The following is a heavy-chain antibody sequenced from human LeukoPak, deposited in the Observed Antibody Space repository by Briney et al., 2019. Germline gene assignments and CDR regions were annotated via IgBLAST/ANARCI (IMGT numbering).Heavy chain of an antibody. D-gene: IGHD6-19*01. CDR1: GASISNNNFY. Sequence: SETLPLTCGVSGASISNNNFYWGWIRQPPGKGLEWIGTIYYSGTTYYNPSLKSRVTISVDTSRGQFSLKLTSMTDPDAAVYYCARHGQTSAWLNWFDPWGQGTLVTVSS. CDR2: IYYSGTT. CDR3: ARHGQTSAWLNWFDP. J-gene: IGHJ5*02. V-gene: IGHV4-39*01.